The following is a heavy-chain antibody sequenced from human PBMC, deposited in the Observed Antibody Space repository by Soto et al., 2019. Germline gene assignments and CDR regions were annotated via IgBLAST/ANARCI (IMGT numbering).Heavy chain of an antibody. CDR3: ARPYCSSTSCYEWFDP. Sequence: GGSLRLSCAASGFTFSSYWMSWVRQAPGKGLEWVSAIRKSGDSQYYADSVKGRFTVSRDNSKNTLYLQMNSLRVEDTAIYYCARPYCSSTSCYEWFDPWGQGTLVTVSS. CDR1: GFTFSSYW. D-gene: IGHD2-2*01. CDR2: IRKSGDSQ. J-gene: IGHJ5*02. V-gene: IGHV3-23*01.